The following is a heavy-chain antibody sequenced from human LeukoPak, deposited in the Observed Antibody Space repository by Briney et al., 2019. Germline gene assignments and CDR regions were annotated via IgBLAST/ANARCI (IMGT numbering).Heavy chain of an antibody. J-gene: IGHJ4*02. V-gene: IGHV1-2*02. CDR2: INPNSGGT. CDR3: VRGRGTTVTTSVVYDY. CDR1: GYIFIDYY. D-gene: IGHD4-17*01. Sequence: ASVKVSCKASGYIFIDYYMHWVRQAPGEGPDWMEWINPNSGGTQFAQKFQGRATMTRDTSITTAYMELNTLRSDDTAVYYWVRGRGTTVTTSVVYDYWGQGTLVTVSS.